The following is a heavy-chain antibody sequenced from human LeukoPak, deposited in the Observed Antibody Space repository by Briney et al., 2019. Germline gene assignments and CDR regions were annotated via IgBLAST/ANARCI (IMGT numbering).Heavy chain of an antibody. J-gene: IGHJ4*02. Sequence: PSETLSLTCTVSGGSILSGSYYWGWIRQPPGKVLEWIGTIYHSGSTSYNPSLQSRVTISIDTSRNQFSLKLSSVTATDTAVYSCSRIRWSIEVVLGQLGSFDYWGQGTLVTVSS. CDR3: SRIRWSIEVVLGQLGSFDY. CDR2: IYHSGST. CDR1: GGSILSGSYY. V-gene: IGHV4-39*01. D-gene: IGHD2-21*01.